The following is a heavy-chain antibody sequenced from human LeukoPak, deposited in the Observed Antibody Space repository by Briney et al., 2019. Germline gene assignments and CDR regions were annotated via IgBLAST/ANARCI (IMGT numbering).Heavy chain of an antibody. CDR2: IYYSGST. CDR1: GGSLSSYY. V-gene: IGHV4-59*08. CDR3: ARNGRRINYFDY. Sequence: SETLSLTCTVSGGSLSSYYWSWIRQPPGKGLEWIGYIYYSGSTNYNPSLKSRVTISVDTSKNQFSLKLSSVTAADTAVYYCARNGRRINYFDYWGQGTLVTVSS. J-gene: IGHJ4*02. D-gene: IGHD2-15*01.